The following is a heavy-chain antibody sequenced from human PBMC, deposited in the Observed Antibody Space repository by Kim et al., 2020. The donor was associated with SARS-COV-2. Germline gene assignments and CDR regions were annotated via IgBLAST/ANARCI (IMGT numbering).Heavy chain of an antibody. CDR3: AKQGYIFEINTYYGMDL. V-gene: IGHV3-30*18. D-gene: IGHD5-12*01. J-gene: IGHJ6*02. Sequence: GGSLRLSCAASGFSFNNYGMHWVRQAPGKGLEWVAFISYEGSKKPYLDSLKGRFTISRDYSKNTLYLQMNSLTAEDTAVYYCAKQGYIFEINTYYGMDLWGQGTTVTVSS. CDR2: ISYEGSKK. CDR1: GFSFNNYG.